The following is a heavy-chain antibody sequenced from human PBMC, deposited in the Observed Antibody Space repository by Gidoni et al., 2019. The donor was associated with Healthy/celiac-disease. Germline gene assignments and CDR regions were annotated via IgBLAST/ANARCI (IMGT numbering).Heavy chain of an antibody. CDR1: GFTFSSYS. J-gene: IGHJ6*02. Sequence: QVQLVESGGGVVQPGRSLRLSCAASGFTFSSYSMHWVRQAPGKGLEWGAVISYDGSNKYYADSVKGRFTISRDNSKNTLYLQMNSLRAEDTAVYYCARDDARDVPYYYYYGMDVWGQGTTVTVSS. D-gene: IGHD2-2*01. V-gene: IGHV3-30-3*01. CDR3: ARDDARDVPYYYYYGMDV. CDR2: ISYDGSNK.